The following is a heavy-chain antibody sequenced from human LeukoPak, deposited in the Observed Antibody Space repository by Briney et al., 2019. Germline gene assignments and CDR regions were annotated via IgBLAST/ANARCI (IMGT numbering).Heavy chain of an antibody. CDR1: GGSISSSSYY. D-gene: IGHD3-22*01. V-gene: IGHV4-61*01. Sequence: SETLSLTCTVSGGSISSSSYYWSWIRQPPGKGLEWIGYIYYSGSTNYNPSLKSRVTISVDTSKNQFSLKLSSVTAADTAVYYCARTGITMIVLSWGQGTMVTVSS. J-gene: IGHJ3*01. CDR3: ARTGITMIVLS. CDR2: IYYSGST.